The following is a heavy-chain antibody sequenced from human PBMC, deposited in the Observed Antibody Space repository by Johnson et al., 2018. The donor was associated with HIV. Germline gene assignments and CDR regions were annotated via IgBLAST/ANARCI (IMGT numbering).Heavy chain of an antibody. CDR3: AKDPGWFGKPGDAFDI. D-gene: IGHD3-10*01. CDR1: GFTFSSFG. J-gene: IGHJ3*02. CDR2: VQYDGTDK. V-gene: IGHV3-30*02. Sequence: QVQLVESGGGLVQPGGSLRLSCAASGFTFSSFGMHWIRQAAGKGLEWVAFVQYDGTDKYYADSVEGRFTISRDNSKNTLYLQMNSLRAEDTAVYYCAKDPGWFGKPGDAFDIWGQGTMVTVSS.